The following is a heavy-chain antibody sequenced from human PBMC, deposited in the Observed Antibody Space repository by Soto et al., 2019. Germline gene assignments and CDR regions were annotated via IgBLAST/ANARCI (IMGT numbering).Heavy chain of an antibody. Sequence: SETLSLTCAVYGGSFSGYYWSWIRQPPGKGLEWIGEINHSGSTNYNPSLKSRVTISVDTSKNQFSLKLSSVTAADTAVYYCARVTVVVVAANWFDPWGQGTLVTVSS. CDR1: GGSFSGYY. V-gene: IGHV4-34*01. CDR2: INHSGST. CDR3: ARVTVVVVAANWFDP. D-gene: IGHD2-15*01. J-gene: IGHJ5*02.